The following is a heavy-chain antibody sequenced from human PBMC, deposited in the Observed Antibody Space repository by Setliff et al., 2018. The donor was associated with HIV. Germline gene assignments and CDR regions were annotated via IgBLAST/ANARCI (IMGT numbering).Heavy chain of an antibody. D-gene: IGHD4-17*01. Sequence: SETLSLTCTVSGGSIRTGNYYWNWIRQPAGKGLEWIGHIHTTGSITYNPSLRSRVTISLDTSKNQVSLSLASVTAADTAVYYCAKDRGNYGDYVGWFDLWGQGTLVTVS. CDR2: IHTTGSI. CDR3: AKDRGNYGDYVGWFDL. CDR1: GGSIRTGNYY. V-gene: IGHV4-61*09. J-gene: IGHJ5*02.